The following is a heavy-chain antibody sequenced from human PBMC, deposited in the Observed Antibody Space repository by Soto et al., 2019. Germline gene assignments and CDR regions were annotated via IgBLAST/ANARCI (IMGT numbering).Heavy chain of an antibody. Sequence: GGSLRLSCAASGFTFSSYAMHWVRQAPGKGLEWVAVISYDGSNKYYADSVKGRFTISRDNSKNTLYLQMNSLRAEDTAVYYCARAYVDCSGGSCYSPLDYWGQGTLVTVSS. CDR1: GFTFSSYA. J-gene: IGHJ4*02. CDR2: ISYDGSNK. CDR3: ARAYVDCSGGSCYSPLDY. D-gene: IGHD2-15*01. V-gene: IGHV3-30-3*01.